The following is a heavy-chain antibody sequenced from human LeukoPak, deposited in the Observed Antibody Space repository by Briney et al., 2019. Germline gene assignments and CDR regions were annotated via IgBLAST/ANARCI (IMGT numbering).Heavy chain of an antibody. V-gene: IGHV3-23*01. CDR3: AKLPTIYGVADSFDM. CDR1: GFTFSSNA. D-gene: IGHD3-3*01. CDR2: ISGSGDRM. Sequence: PGGALRLSCAASGFTFSSNARTGAPQAPGKGREGASTISGSGDRMDYAASVKGRFAISRDNSKNTLFLQLNRLRAEDTATYYCAKLPTIYGVADSFDMWGQGTAVIVSS. J-gene: IGHJ3*02.